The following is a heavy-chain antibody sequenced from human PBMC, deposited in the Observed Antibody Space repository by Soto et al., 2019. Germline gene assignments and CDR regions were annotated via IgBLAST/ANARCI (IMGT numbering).Heavy chain of an antibody. V-gene: IGHV4-34*01. CDR2: INHSGST. CDR3: ARVWVVVVPAAMLDYYGMDV. Sequence: WETLSLTCAVYGGSFSGYYWSWIRQPPGKGLEWIGEINHSGSTNYNPSLKSRVTISVDTSKNQFSLKLSSVTAADTAVYYCARVWVVVVPAAMLDYYGMDVWGQGTTVTVSS. J-gene: IGHJ6*02. CDR1: GGSFSGYY. D-gene: IGHD2-2*01.